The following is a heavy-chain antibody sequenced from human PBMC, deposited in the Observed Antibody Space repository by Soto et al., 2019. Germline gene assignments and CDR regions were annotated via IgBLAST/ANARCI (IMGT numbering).Heavy chain of an antibody. V-gene: IGHV1-18*01. D-gene: IGHD3-10*01. CDR3: ARVAITLIRGLKVDFYSMDV. J-gene: IGHJ6*02. CDR2: ISVYNGNK. Sequence: VASVKVSCKASGYTFNNYGITRVRQAPGQGLEWLGWISVYNGNKNYAKKVQGRVSMTADTSTSTAHMELRSLQSDDTAVYFCARVAITLIRGLKVDFYSMDVWGQGTTVTVSS. CDR1: GYTFNNYG.